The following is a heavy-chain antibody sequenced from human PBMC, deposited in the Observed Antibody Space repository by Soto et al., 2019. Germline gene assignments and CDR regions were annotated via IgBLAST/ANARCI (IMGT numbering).Heavy chain of an antibody. CDR3: AVYYSSGSRGFQH. J-gene: IGHJ1*01. Sequence: QVQLQESGPGLVKPSQTLSLTCTVSGGSISSGAYYWGWIRQHPGKGLEWIGYIYYSGSTYYNPPLKSRVTISVDTSKNQFSLKLSSVTAADTAVYCCAVYYSSGSRGFQHWGQGTLVTVSS. CDR1: GGSISSGAYY. V-gene: IGHV4-31*03. CDR2: IYYSGST. D-gene: IGHD3-22*01.